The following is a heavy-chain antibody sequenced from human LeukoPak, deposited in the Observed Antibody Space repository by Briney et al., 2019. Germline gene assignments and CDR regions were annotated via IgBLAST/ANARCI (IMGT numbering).Heavy chain of an antibody. CDR3: AKDNLAITGVFSY. CDR1: GFTFSSYW. J-gene: IGHJ4*02. CDR2: IRYDGSNK. Sequence: GGSLRLSCAVSGFTFSSYWMSWVRQAPGKGLEWVAFIRYDGSNKYYADSVKGRFTISRDNSKNTLYLQMNSLRAEDTAVYYCAKDNLAITGVFSYWGQGTLVTVSS. D-gene: IGHD1-20*01. V-gene: IGHV3-30*02.